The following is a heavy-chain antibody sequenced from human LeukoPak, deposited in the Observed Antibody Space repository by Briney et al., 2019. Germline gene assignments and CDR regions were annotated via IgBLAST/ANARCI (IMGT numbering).Heavy chain of an antibody. D-gene: IGHD3-22*01. CDR1: GFRFDDYG. CDR2: INWNGAWT. J-gene: IGHJ5*02. V-gene: IGHV3-20*04. Sequence: GGSLRLSCAASGFRFDDYGMSWVRQAPGKGLEWVCDINWNGAWTGYADSAKGRFTISRDNAKNSLYLQMNSLRAEDTALYYCAGYYYDSSRGFDLWGQGTLVTVSA. CDR3: AGYYYDSSRGFDL.